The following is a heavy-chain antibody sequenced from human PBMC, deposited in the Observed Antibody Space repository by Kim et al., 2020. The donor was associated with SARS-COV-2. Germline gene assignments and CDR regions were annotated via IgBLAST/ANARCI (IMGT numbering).Heavy chain of an antibody. CDR2: IAYDGKTK. J-gene: IGHJ4*02. Sequence: GGSLRLSCTASGFAFSNYCMHWVRQAPGRGLEWVAVIAYDGKTKYYADSVNGRFTISNDNSKTTPFQQMNSLRADATAMYYCAKNTQPTLITPDSWGQGTLVTVSS. V-gene: IGHV3-30*18. D-gene: IGHD1-20*01. CDR3: AKNTQPTLITPDS. CDR1: GFAFSNYC.